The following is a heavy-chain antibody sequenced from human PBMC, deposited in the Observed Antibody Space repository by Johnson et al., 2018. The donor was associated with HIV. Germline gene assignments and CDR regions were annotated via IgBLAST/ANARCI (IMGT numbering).Heavy chain of an antibody. Sequence: VQLVESGGGLIQPGGSLRLSCAASGFTVSNNYMSWVRQAPGKGLEWVSFIYSGGTTYYADSVQGRFTIFRDNSKNTLYLKMNSLSAEDTAVYHCARAVWRSGRCYSHDAFYIWGQGTMVTVSS. V-gene: IGHV3-66*03. J-gene: IGHJ3*02. CDR1: GFTVSNNY. CDR2: IYSGGTT. CDR3: ARAVWRSGRCYSHDAFYI. D-gene: IGHD2-15*01.